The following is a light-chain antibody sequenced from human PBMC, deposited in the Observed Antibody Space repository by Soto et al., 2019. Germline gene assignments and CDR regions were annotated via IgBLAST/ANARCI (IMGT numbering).Light chain of an antibody. CDR1: QPVNTR. J-gene: IGKJ1*01. Sequence: EILFTHSPATLSSFPGDRVTLPSMTSQPVNTRLAWHQHKPVHPPSLLIYLAANSAAGVPARVSGSGSCTKFPLTIRNVEPEDFGVYYCNKRQSWPRTFGQGTKVDI. CDR2: LAA. CDR3: NKRQSWPRT. V-gene: IGKV3-11*01.